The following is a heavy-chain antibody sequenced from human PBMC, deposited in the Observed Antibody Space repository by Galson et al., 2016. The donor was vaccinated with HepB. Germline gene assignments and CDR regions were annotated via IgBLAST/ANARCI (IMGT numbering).Heavy chain of an antibody. CDR3: TKDRLSYGSRSFDY. V-gene: IGHV3-23*01. Sequence: SLRLSCAASGFTFSDYAMNWVRQATGKGMEWVSVISGSGGATYYADSGKGRFTISRDNSKNTLSLQMNSLRAEDTAIYYCTKDRLSYGSRSFDYWGQGTLITVS. J-gene: IGHJ4*02. CDR1: GFTFSDYA. D-gene: IGHD3-16*01. CDR2: ISGSGGAT.